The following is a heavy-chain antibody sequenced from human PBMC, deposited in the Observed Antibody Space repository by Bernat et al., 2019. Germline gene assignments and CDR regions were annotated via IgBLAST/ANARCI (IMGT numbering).Heavy chain of an antibody. J-gene: IGHJ3*02. D-gene: IGHD5-18*01. Sequence: EVQLVESGGGLVQPGGSLRLSCAASGFTFSSYAMSWVRQAPGKGREWVSAISGSGGSTYYADSVKGRFTISRDNSKNTLYLQMNSLRAEDTAVYYCAKDQSYGSALPDAFDIWGQGTMVTVSS. CDR1: GFTFSSYA. CDR2: ISGSGGST. CDR3: AKDQSYGSALPDAFDI. V-gene: IGHV3-23*04.